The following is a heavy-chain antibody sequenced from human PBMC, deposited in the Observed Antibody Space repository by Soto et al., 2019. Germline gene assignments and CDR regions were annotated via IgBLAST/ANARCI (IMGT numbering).Heavy chain of an antibody. D-gene: IGHD7-27*01. CDR3: ARDLGKLITPAQ. J-gene: IGHJ1*01. V-gene: IGHV4-31*03. CDR2: IFHTGNT. CDR1: GCSIRSGGYN. Sequence: PSETLSLTCTVSGCSIRSGGYNWSWIRQLPGKGLEWIGYIFHTGNTYYNPSLKSRVTISVDTSQNQFSLRLSSVTAADTALYYCARDLGKLITPAQWGQGALVTVSS.